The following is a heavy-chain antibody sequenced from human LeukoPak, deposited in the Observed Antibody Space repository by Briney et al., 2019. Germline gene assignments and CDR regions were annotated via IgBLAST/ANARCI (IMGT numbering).Heavy chain of an antibody. CDR1: GGSVSSGSYY. CDR2: IYYSGST. V-gene: IGHV4-61*01. CDR3: ATPLYYYGSGSYYY. J-gene: IGHJ4*02. Sequence: NASATLSLTCTVSGGSVSSGSYYWSWIRQPPGKGLEWIGYIYYSGSTNYNPSLKSRVTISVDTSKNQFSLKLSSVTAADTAVYYCATPLYYYGSGSYYYWGQGTLVTVSS. D-gene: IGHD3-10*01.